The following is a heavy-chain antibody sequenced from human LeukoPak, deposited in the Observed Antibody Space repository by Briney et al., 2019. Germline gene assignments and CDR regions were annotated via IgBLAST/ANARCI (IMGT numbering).Heavy chain of an antibody. CDR2: IYYSGST. Sequence: SETLSLTCTVSGGSISSYYWSWIRQSPGKGLEWIGCIYYSGSTNYNPSLKSRVTISVDTSKNQFSLKLSSVTAADTAVYYCARHYSSSWYYFDYWAQEIRVTVPS. CDR1: GGSISSYY. J-gene: IGHJ4*02. D-gene: IGHD6-13*01. CDR3: ARHYSSSWYYFDY. V-gene: IGHV4-59*08.